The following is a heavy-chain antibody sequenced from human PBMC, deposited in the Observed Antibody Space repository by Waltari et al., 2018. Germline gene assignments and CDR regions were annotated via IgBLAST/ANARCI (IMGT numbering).Heavy chain of an antibody. CDR3: ASGNSHAFDL. Sequence: EVQRVESGGGLVQPGGSLRVTCTASGFTFRSYWMHGVRQVPGKGLVWVSRSNSDGSGTSYADSAKGRFTISRDNAKNTLFLQMNSLRGEDTAVYYCASGNSHAFDLWGQGTMVTVSS. J-gene: IGHJ3*01. V-gene: IGHV3-74*01. CDR2: SNSDGSGT. D-gene: IGHD1-7*01. CDR1: GFTFRSYW.